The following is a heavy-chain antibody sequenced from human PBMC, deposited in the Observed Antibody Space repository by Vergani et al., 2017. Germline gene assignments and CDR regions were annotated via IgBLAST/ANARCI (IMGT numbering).Heavy chain of an antibody. V-gene: IGHV4-39*01. CDR2: IYYSGST. D-gene: IGHD6-13*01. J-gene: IGHJ6*03. CDR3: ARHKEQLVPGNYYYYYYMDV. Sequence: QLQLQESDPGLVKPSETLSLTCTVSGGSIRSTFYYWGWIRQPPGKGLEWIGTIYYSGSTYYNPSLKSPVTISVDTSKNKFSLKLNSVTAADTAVYYCARHKEQLVPGNYYYYYYMDVWGKGTTVTVSS. CDR1: GGSIRSTFYY.